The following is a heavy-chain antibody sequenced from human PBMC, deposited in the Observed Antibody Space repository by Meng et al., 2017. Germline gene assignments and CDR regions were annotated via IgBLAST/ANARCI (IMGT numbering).Heavy chain of an antibody. CDR3: ARDDYGDYFDY. Sequence: EQLVQTGEEVTTPGATRKVSCKASGQTFTGYYMHWVRQAPGQGLEWTVRINPNSGDTNYAQKFQGRVTMTRETSISTAYMELSRLRSDDTAVYCCARDDYGDYFDYWGQGTLVTVSS. J-gene: IGHJ4*02. CDR2: INPNSGDT. D-gene: IGHD4-17*01. CDR1: GQTFTGYY. V-gene: IGHV1-2*06.